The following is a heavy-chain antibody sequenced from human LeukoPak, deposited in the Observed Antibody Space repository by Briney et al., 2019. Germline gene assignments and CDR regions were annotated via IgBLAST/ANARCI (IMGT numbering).Heavy chain of an antibody. Sequence: GGSLRLSCAASGFTFSNYAMHWVRQAPGKGLEWVSLISSGGTYEYYADSVKGRFTISRDNSKNTLYLQLNSLRAEDTAVYYCARDSSSGTSFDYWGQGTLVTVSS. D-gene: IGHD6-19*01. V-gene: IGHV3-30*01. CDR1: GFTFSNYA. CDR3: ARDSSSGTSFDY. J-gene: IGHJ4*02. CDR2: ISSGGTYE.